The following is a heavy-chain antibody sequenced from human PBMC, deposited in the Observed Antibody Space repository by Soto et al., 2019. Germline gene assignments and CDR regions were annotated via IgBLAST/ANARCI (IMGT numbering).Heavy chain of an antibody. D-gene: IGHD3-22*01. V-gene: IGHV3-30*18. CDR3: AKGLYDSGI. CDR2: ISYDGSNK. J-gene: IGHJ3*02. Sequence: ESGGGVVQPGRSLRLSCAASGFTFSSYGMHWVRQAPGKGLEWVAVISYDGSNKYYADSVKGRFTISRDNSKNTLYLQMDSLRAEDTAVYYCAKGLYDSGIWGQGTMVTVSS. CDR1: GFTFSSYG.